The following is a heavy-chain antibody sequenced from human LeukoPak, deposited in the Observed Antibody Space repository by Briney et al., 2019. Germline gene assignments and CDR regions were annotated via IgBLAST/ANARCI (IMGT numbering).Heavy chain of an antibody. CDR3: ARLNGCNLDY. V-gene: IGHV4-59*01. CDR1: GGSISSYY. D-gene: IGHD5-24*01. Sequence: SETLSLTCSVSGGSISSYYWSWIRQPPGKGLEWIGYISYSGSANYNPSLKSRVTISVDTSKNQFSLKLNSVTAADTAVYYCARLNGCNLDYWGQGTLVTVSS. J-gene: IGHJ4*02. CDR2: ISYSGSA.